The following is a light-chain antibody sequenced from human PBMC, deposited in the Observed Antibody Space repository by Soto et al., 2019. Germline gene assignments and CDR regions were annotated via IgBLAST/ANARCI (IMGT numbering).Light chain of an antibody. CDR2: EVS. J-gene: IGLJ1*01. Sequence: QSVVTQPASVSGSPGQSITISRTGTSSDVGGYNYVSWYQQHPGKAPKLMINEVSNRPSGVSNRFSGSKSGNTASLTISGLQAEDVAEYYGCSYVGASIYVFGSGNKV. CDR3: CSYVGASIYV. V-gene: IGLV2-14*01. CDR1: SSDVGGYNY.